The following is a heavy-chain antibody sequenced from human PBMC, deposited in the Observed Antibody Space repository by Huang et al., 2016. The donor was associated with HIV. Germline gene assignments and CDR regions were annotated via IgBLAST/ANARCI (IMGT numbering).Heavy chain of an antibody. J-gene: IGHJ3*02. Sequence: QVQLQQWGAELLKPSETLSLTCAVSGGSFSGHYWTWIRQPPGRGLEWIGESSESGSTTYNPSLKSRVTISGDTSQSQFSLKLNSVTAADTAIYYCARMFKYDSGGYWGNDAFDIWGQGTMVTVSS. D-gene: IGHD3-22*01. CDR2: SSESGST. CDR1: GGSFSGHY. V-gene: IGHV4-34*02. CDR3: ARMFKYDSGGYWGNDAFDI.